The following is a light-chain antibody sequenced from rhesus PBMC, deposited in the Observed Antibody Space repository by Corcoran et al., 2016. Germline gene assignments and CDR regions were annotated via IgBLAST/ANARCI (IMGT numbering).Light chain of an antibody. CDR3: QQFYGNPFT. Sequence: DIQMTQSPSALSASVGDRVSISCRASQNISNNVAWYQQKPGKAPKLLIYAASSLQSGIPSRFSGSGSGTDLTLTISSLQPEDTAAYYCQQFYGNPFTFGPGTKLDFK. V-gene: IGKV1S17*01. CDR2: AAS. J-gene: IGKJ3*01. CDR1: QNISNN.